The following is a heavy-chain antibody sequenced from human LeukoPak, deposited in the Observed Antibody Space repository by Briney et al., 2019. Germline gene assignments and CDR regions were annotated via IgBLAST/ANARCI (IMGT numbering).Heavy chain of an antibody. CDR3: AREGSDGNTPTQFDY. CDR1: GFTFSNYA. Sequence: PGGSLRLSCAASGFTFSNYAMSWVRQAPGKGLEWVSAISGSADNTYYVDSVKGRFTISRDNSKNTLYLQMNSLRAEDTAVYYCAREGSDGNTPTQFDYWGQGTLVTVSS. V-gene: IGHV3-23*01. J-gene: IGHJ4*02. D-gene: IGHD5-24*01. CDR2: ISGSADNT.